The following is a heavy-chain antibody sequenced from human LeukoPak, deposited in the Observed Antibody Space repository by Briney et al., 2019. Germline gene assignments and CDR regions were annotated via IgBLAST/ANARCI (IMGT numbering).Heavy chain of an antibody. CDR3: ARDGLYYYGSGSYPPLDV. CDR1: GGSFSGYY. CDR2: INHSGST. V-gene: IGHV4-34*01. J-gene: IGHJ6*02. Sequence: PSETLSLTCAVYGGSFSGYYWSWIRQPPGKGLEWIGEINHSGSTNYNPSLKSRVTISVDTSKNQFSLKLSSVTAAETAVYYCARDGLYYYGSGSYPPLDVWGQGTTVTVSS. D-gene: IGHD3-10*01.